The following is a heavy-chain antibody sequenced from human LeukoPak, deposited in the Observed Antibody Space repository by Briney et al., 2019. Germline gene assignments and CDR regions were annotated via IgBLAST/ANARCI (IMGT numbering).Heavy chain of an antibody. D-gene: IGHD1-14*01. CDR1: GDFIRTSF. V-gene: IGHV4-59*01. Sequence: SETLSLTCTVSGDFIRTSFWSWIRQPPGEGLEWIAYVLYSESANYNPSLKSRVTISLDTPKNQFSLKLSSVTAADTAIYFCARDRRRDLFHAFDIWGRGTTVTVSP. CDR2: VLYSESA. CDR3: ARDRRRDLFHAFDI. J-gene: IGHJ3*02.